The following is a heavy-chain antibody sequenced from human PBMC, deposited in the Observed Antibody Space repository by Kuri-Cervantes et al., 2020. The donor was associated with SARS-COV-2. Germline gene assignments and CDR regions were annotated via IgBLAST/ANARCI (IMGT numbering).Heavy chain of an antibody. V-gene: IGHV3-30-3*01. CDR2: ISYDGSNK. CDR3: AREAYTAQY. CDR1: GFTFDDYA. D-gene: IGHD3-16*01. J-gene: IGHJ4*02. Sequence: GESLKISCAASGFTFDDYAMHWVRQAPGKGLEWVAVISYDGSNKYYADSVKGRFTISRDNSKNTLYLQMNSLRAEDTAVYYCAREAYTAQYWGQGTLVTVSS.